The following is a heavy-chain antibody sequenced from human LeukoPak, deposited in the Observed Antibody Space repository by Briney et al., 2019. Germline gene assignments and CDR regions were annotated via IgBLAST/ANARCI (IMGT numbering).Heavy chain of an antibody. CDR2: INHSGST. D-gene: IGHD3-10*01. V-gene: IGHV4-34*01. J-gene: IGHJ4*02. CDR1: GGSFSGYD. CDR3: ARGRTMVRGVAHLDY. Sequence: PSETLSLTCAVYGGSFSGYDWSWIRQPPGKGLEWIGEINHSGSTNYNPSLKSRVTISVDTSKNQFPLKLSSVTAADTAVYYCARGRTMVRGVAHLDYWGQGTLVTVSS.